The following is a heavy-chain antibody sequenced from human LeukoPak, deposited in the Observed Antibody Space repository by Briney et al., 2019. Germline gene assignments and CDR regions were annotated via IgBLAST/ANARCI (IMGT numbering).Heavy chain of an antibody. CDR2: ISSSSSYI. CDR1: GFTFSSYS. J-gene: IGHJ3*02. V-gene: IGHV3-21*01. Sequence: GGSLRLSCAASGFTFSSYSMNWVRQAPGKGLEWVSSISSSSSYIYYADSVKGRFTISRDNAKNSLYLQMNSLRAEGTAVYYCARDYVWGSYRHPPDAFDIWGQGTMVTVSS. D-gene: IGHD3-16*02. CDR3: ARDYVWGSYRHPPDAFDI.